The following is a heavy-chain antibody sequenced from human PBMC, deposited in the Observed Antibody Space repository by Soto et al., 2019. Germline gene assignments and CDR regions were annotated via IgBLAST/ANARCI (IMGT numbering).Heavy chain of an antibody. CDR3: ARRDCGGDCNYYYYGMDV. J-gene: IGHJ6*02. Sequence: GESLKIRCKGSWYSFTSYWISWVRQMPGKGLEWMGRIDPSDSYTNYSPSFQGHVTISADKSISTAYLQWSSLKASDTAMYYCARRDCGGDCNYYYYGMDVWGQGTTVTVSS. D-gene: IGHD2-21*02. CDR2: IDPSDSYT. V-gene: IGHV5-10-1*01. CDR1: WYSFTSYW.